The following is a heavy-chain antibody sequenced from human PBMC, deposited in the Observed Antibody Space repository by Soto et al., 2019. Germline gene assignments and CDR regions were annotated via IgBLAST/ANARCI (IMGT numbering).Heavy chain of an antibody. D-gene: IGHD2-2*01. V-gene: IGHV3-73*02. CDR3: TRLPTYCSSTSCWGVYFDY. CDR1: GFTFSGSA. Sequence: EVQLVESGGGLVQPGGSLKLSCAASGFTFSGSAMHWVRQASGKGLEWVGRIRSKANSYATAYAASVKGRFTISRDDSKNTAYLQMNRLKTEDTAVYYCTRLPTYCSSTSCWGVYFDYWGQGTLVTVSS. CDR2: IRSKANSYAT. J-gene: IGHJ4*02.